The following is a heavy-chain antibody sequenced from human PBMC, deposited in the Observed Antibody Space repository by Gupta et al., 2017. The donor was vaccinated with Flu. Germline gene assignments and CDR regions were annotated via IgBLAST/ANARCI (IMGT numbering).Heavy chain of an antibody. Sequence: EVQLVESGGGLVQPGGSLRLSCAASGFIFSDYWMSWVRQAPGKGLEWVANIKHDGSEKYFVDSVKGRFTISRDNAKNSLDLQMNSLRADDTAVYVCARDLGGGWYYDWGQGTLVTVSS. D-gene: IGHD6-19*01. V-gene: IGHV3-7*01. CDR2: IKHDGSEK. J-gene: IGHJ1*01. CDR1: GFIFSDYW. CDR3: ARDLGGGWYYD.